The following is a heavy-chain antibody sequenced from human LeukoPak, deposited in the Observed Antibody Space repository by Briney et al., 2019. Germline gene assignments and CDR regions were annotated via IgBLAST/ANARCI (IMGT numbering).Heavy chain of an antibody. Sequence: SVKVSCKASGGTFSSYAISWVRQAPGQGLEWMGGIIPIFGTANYAQKFRGRVTITADESTSTAYMELSSLRSEDTAVYYCARGLNYDFWSGYYYYYYMDVWGKGTTVTVSS. J-gene: IGHJ6*03. CDR1: GGTFSSYA. CDR3: ARGLNYDFWSGYYYYYYMDV. V-gene: IGHV1-69*13. CDR2: IIPIFGTA. D-gene: IGHD3-3*01.